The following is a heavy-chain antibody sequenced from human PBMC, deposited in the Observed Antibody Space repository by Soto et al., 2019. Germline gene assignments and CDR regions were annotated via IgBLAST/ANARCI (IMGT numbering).Heavy chain of an antibody. V-gene: IGHV3-23*01. Sequence: PGGSLRLSCAASGFTFSSYAMSWVRQAPGKGLEWVSAISGSGGSTYYADSVKGRFTISRDNSKNTLYLQMNSLRAEDTAVYYCAKDYQWSVVAATRPDAFDIWGQGTMVTVSS. J-gene: IGHJ3*02. D-gene: IGHD2-15*01. CDR2: ISGSGGST. CDR3: AKDYQWSVVAATRPDAFDI. CDR1: GFTFSSYA.